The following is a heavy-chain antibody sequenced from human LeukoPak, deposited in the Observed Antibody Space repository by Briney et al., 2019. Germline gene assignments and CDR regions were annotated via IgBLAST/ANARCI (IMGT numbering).Heavy chain of an antibody. CDR2: IYYSGST. Sequence: PPQSPSLTPAVSGGSLRSYYRSWIRQPPRTGLEWIGYIYYSGSTNSNPSLTSRVTTSVDTSKNQFSLKLSSVTAADTAVYYCARVGAARFFDYWGQGTLVTVSS. V-gene: IGHV4-59*01. CDR3: ARVGAARFFDY. J-gene: IGHJ4*02. D-gene: IGHD6-6*01. CDR1: GGSLRSYY.